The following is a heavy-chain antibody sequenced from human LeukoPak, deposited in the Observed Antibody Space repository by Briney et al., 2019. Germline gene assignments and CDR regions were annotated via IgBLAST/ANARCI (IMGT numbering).Heavy chain of an antibody. CDR1: GFTVSSNY. Sequence: PGGSLRLSCAASGFTVSSNYMSWVRQAPGKGLEWVANIKQDGSEKYYVDSVKGRFTISRDNAKNSLYLQMNSLRAEDTAVYYCARGWLRYVFDYWGQGTLVTVSS. J-gene: IGHJ4*02. CDR2: IKQDGSEK. V-gene: IGHV3-7*01. D-gene: IGHD5-24*01. CDR3: ARGWLRYVFDY.